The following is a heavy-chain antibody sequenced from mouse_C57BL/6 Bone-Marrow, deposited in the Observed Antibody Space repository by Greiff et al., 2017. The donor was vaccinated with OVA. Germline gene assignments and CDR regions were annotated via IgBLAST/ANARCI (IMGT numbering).Heavy chain of an antibody. CDR1: GYTFTSYW. Sequence: VQLQQPGAELVKPGASVKLSCKASGYTFTSYWMHWVKQRPGQGLEWIGMIHPNSGSTNYNEKFKSKATLTVDKSSSTAYMQLSSLPSEDSAVYYCAGGGLLPFAYWGQGTLVTVSA. CDR3: AGGGLLPFAY. V-gene: IGHV1-64*01. D-gene: IGHD2-3*01. CDR2: IHPNSGST. J-gene: IGHJ3*01.